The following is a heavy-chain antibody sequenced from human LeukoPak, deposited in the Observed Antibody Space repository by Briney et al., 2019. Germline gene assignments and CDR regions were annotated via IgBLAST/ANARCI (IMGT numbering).Heavy chain of an antibody. Sequence: GASLRLSCEASGFTFSSYGMHWVRQAPGKGLEWVAVISYDGSNKNYADSVKGRFTISRDNSKNTLYLQMNSLRAEDTAVYYCAKDRDYGSALDYWGQGTLVTVSS. V-gene: IGHV3-30*18. J-gene: IGHJ4*02. CDR1: GFTFSSYG. CDR2: ISYDGSNK. CDR3: AKDRDYGSALDY. D-gene: IGHD3-10*01.